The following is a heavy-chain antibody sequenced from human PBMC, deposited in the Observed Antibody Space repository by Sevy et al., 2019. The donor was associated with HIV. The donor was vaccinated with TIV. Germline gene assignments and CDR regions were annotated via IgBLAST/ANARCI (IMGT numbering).Heavy chain of an antibody. D-gene: IGHD2-15*01. J-gene: IGHJ3*02. Sequence: GGSLRRSCAASGFTFSSYAMHWVRQAPGKGLEWVAVISYDGSNKYYADSVKGRFTISRDNSKNTLYLQMNSLRAEDTAVYYCARDGGYCSGGSCYIDAFDIWGQGTMVTVSS. CDR2: ISYDGSNK. CDR1: GFTFSSYA. V-gene: IGHV3-30-3*01. CDR3: ARDGGYCSGGSCYIDAFDI.